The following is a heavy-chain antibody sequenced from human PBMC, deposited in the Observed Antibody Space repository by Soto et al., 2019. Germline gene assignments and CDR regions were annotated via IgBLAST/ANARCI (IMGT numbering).Heavy chain of an antibody. Sequence: GGSLRLSCAASGFIVTSNYMSWVRQAPGKGLEWVSVIYSDGTTNYAESVKGRFTISRDNSKNTVFLQMSSLRAEATAVYYCAKGGPGASSGLFESWGQGTLVTVSS. CDR3: AKGGPGASSGLFES. CDR2: IYSDGTT. CDR1: GFIVTSNY. D-gene: IGHD3-10*01. V-gene: IGHV3-53*01. J-gene: IGHJ4*02.